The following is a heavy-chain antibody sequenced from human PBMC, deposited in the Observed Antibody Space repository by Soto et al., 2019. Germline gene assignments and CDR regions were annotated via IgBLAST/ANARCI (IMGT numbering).Heavy chain of an antibody. CDR1: GYTFTGYA. J-gene: IGHJ3*02. CDR3: ASPARNYDFWSGYSFDI. V-gene: IGHV1-3*01. Sequence: GASVKVSCKASGYTFTGYAMHWVRQAPGQRLEWMAWINAGNGNTKYSQKFQGRVTITRNTSVSTAYMELSSLRSEDTAVYYCASPARNYDFWSGYSFDIWGQGTMVTVSS. D-gene: IGHD3-3*01. CDR2: INAGNGNT.